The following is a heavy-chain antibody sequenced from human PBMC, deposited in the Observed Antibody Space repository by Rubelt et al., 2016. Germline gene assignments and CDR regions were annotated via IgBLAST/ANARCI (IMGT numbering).Heavy chain of an antibody. V-gene: IGHV3-21*02. CDR2: ISTGSDYM. D-gene: IGHD2-2*01. J-gene: IGHJ4*02. CDR1: GFTFSDYS. CDR3: ATADCSSTSCYLQNKYYFDY. Sequence: EVQLVESGGGLVKPGGSLRLSCAASGFTFSDYSMNWVRQAPGKGLEWVSSISTGSDYMHYADSVRGRFTISRDNARNSLYLQMNRRRAEETAVYYCATADCSSTSCYLQNKYYFDYWGQGTLVTVSS.